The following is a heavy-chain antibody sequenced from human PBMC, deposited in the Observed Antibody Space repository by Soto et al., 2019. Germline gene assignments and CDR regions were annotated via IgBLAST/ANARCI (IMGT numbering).Heavy chain of an antibody. CDR2: MGYNGFT. CDR3: ARQGFGELQGLVDV. V-gene: IGHV4-59*08. D-gene: IGHD3-10*01. Sequence: QVQLQESGPGLVKPSETLSLTCTISGGPMNNYYCSWFRQPRGQGLEWIGYMGYNGFTRYNPSLRSRVAISLDTAKNQFSLNLSSVTAAYMALYYCARQGFGELQGLVDVWGQGITVTVSS. CDR1: GGPMNNYY. J-gene: IGHJ6*02.